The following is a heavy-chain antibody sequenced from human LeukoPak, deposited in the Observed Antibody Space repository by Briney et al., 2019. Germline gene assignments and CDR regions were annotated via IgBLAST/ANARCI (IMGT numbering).Heavy chain of an antibody. J-gene: IGHJ4*02. Sequence: GASVKVSCKASGYPFTGYYLHWVRQAPGQGLEWMGWINPNSGFTNYAQKFQGRVTMTRDTSISTAYVELSRLRSDDTAVYYCARLADCSSSSCRSFDYWGQGTLVTISS. CDR3: ARLADCSSSSCRSFDY. V-gene: IGHV1-2*02. CDR2: INPNSGFT. D-gene: IGHD2-2*01. CDR1: GYPFTGYY.